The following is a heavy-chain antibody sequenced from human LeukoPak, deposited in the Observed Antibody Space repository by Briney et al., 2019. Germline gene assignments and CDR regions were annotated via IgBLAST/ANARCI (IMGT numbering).Heavy chain of an antibody. V-gene: IGHV1-2*02. CDR2: INPKSGGT. CDR3: ARPRSSWYSDAFDI. J-gene: IGHJ3*02. Sequence: GASVKVSCKASGYTFAGYYIHWVRQAPGQGLEWMGWINPKSGGTNYAQKFQGSVTMSRDTSISTDYMELRRLRSDDTAVYYCARPRSSWYSDAFDIWGQGTMVTVSS. CDR1: GYTFAGYY. D-gene: IGHD6-13*01.